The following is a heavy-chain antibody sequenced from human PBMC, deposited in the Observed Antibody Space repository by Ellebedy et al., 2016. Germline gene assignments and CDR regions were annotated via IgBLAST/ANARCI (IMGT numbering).Heavy chain of an antibody. CDR3: ARLLTTVAFYGMDV. CDR2: IIPILSIA. J-gene: IGHJ6*02. Sequence: SVKVSXXASGYTFTGYYMHWVRQAPGQGLEWMGRIIPILSIANYAQKFQGRVTITADKSTSTAYMELSSLRSEDTAVYYCARLLTTVAFYGMDVWGQGTTVTVSS. V-gene: IGHV1-69*02. D-gene: IGHD4-17*01. CDR1: GYTFTGYY.